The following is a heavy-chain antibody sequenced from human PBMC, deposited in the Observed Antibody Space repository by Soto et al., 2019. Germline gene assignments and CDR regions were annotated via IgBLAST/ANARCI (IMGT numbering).Heavy chain of an antibody. D-gene: IGHD1-1*01. CDR1: GGTFSSYA. Sequence: ASVNGSRKACGGTFSSYASSWVRQAAGQGLEWMGGIIPIFGTANYAQKVQGRVTITADESTSTDYMELSSLRSEDTAVYYCARGTWLKSEGEFPDAFDIWGQGTMVTVSS. V-gene: IGHV1-69*01. CDR3: ARGTWLKSEGEFPDAFDI. J-gene: IGHJ3*02. CDR2: IIPIFGTA.